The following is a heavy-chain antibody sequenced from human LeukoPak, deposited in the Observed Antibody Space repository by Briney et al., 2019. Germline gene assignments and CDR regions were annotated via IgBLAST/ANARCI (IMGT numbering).Heavy chain of an antibody. J-gene: IGHJ4*02. V-gene: IGHV3-23*01. CDR1: GFTFSSCA. Sequence: PGGSLRLSCAASGFTFSSCAMSWVRQAPGKGLEWVSAISGSGGSTYYADSVKGRFTISRDNSKNTLYLQMNSLRAEDTAVYYCAKDPATRVLRYFDWLLDWGQGTLVTVSS. D-gene: IGHD3-9*01. CDR2: ISGSGGST. CDR3: AKDPATRVLRYFDWLLD.